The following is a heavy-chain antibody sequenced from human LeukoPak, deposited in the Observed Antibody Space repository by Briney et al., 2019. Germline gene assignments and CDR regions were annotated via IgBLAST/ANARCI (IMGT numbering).Heavy chain of an antibody. V-gene: IGHV1-2*02. J-gene: IGHJ4*02. CDR2: INPNSGGT. CDR1: GYTFTGYY. D-gene: IGHD3-9*01. Sequence: ASVKVSCKASGYTFTGYYMHWVRQAPGQGLEWMGWINPNSGGTNYAQKFQGRVTITADKSTSTAYMELSSLRSEDTAVYYCARESSYYDILTGIDYWGQGTLVTVSS. CDR3: ARESSYYDILTGIDY.